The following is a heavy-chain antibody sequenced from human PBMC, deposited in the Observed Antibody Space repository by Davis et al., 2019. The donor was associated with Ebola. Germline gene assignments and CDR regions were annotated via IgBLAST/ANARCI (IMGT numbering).Heavy chain of an antibody. D-gene: IGHD3-16*01. CDR3: ARVGPDYYYYGMDV. Sequence: SLKISCKASGFTFDDYAMHWVRQVPGKGLEWVSGISWNSGNIDYADSVKGRFTISRDNAKNSLYLQMNSLRAEDTAVYYCARVGPDYYYYGMDVWGQGTTVTVSS. V-gene: IGHV3-9*01. CDR1: GFTFDDYA. CDR2: ISWNSGNI. J-gene: IGHJ6*02.